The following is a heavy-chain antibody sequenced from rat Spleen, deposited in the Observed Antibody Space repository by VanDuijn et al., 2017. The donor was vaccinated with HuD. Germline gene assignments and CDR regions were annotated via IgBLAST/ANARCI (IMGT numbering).Heavy chain of an antibody. D-gene: IGHD4-3*01. Sequence: EVQLVESGGGLVQPGRSMKLSCAASGFTFSNYGMAWVRQAPKKGLEWVATISYDGSRTYYRDSVKGRFTISRDNAKSTLYLQMNSLRSEDTATYYCALDENSGYGGFAYWGQGVMVTVSS. J-gene: IGHJ2*01. V-gene: IGHV5-29*01. CDR2: ISYDGSRT. CDR1: GFTFSNYG. CDR3: ALDENSGYGGFAY.